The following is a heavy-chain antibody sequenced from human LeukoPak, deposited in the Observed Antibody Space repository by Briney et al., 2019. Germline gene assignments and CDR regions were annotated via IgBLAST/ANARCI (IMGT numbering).Heavy chain of an antibody. V-gene: IGHV3-64*01. CDR2: ISSNGGST. CDR1: GFTFSSYA. Sequence: GGSLRLSCAASGFTFSSYAMHWVRQAPGKGLEYVSAISSNGGSTYYANSVKGRFTISRDNSKNTLYLQMGSLRAEDMAVYYCARSFSSIAVAMDVWGQGTTVTVSS. D-gene: IGHD6-19*01. J-gene: IGHJ6*02. CDR3: ARSFSSIAVAMDV.